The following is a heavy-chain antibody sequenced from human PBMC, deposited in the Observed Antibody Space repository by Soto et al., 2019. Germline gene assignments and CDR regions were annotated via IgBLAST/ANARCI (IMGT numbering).Heavy chain of an antibody. J-gene: IGHJ4*02. CDR3: GRCNGDDCHSPFDY. CDR1: GFTFSNYG. Sequence: QVQLVESGGGVVQPGGSLRLSCAASGFTFSNYGMHWVRQAPGKGLEWVADITKNGRNKDYADSVKGRLAISRDNSKNTLELEMNSLRVEDTAMYYCGRCNGDDCHSPFDYWGQGTLVTFSS. V-gene: IGHV3-30*03. CDR2: ITKNGRNK. D-gene: IGHD2-8*01.